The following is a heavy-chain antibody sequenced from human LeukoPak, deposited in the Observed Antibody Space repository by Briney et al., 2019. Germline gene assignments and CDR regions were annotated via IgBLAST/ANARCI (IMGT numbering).Heavy chain of an antibody. D-gene: IGHD3-3*01. V-gene: IGHV3-30-3*01. CDR3: ARDRRNFWSGYPDY. J-gene: IGHJ4*02. CDR2: ISYDGSNK. Sequence: MHWVRQAPGKGLEWVAVISYDGSNKYYADSVKGRFTISRDNSKNTLYLQMNSLRAEDTAVYYCARDRRNFWSGYPDYWGQGTLVTASS.